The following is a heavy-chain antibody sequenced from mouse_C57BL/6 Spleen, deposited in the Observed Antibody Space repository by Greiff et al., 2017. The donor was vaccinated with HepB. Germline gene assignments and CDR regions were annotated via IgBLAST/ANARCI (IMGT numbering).Heavy chain of an antibody. Sequence: VQLQQPGAELVKPGASVKLSCKASGYTFTSYWMHWVKQRPGRGLEWIGRIDPNSGGTKYNEKFKSKATLTVDKPSSTAYMQLSSLTSEDSAVYYYARWEGTTDYYAMDYWGQGTSVTVSS. CDR2: IDPNSGGT. D-gene: IGHD1-1*01. CDR3: ARWEGTTDYYAMDY. V-gene: IGHV1-72*01. J-gene: IGHJ4*01. CDR1: GYTFTSYW.